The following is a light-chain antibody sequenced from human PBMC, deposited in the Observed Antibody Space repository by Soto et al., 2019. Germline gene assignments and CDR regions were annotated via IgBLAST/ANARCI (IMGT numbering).Light chain of an antibody. J-gene: IGLJ1*01. Sequence: QSALIQPRSVSGSPGHSVTISCTGTSSDVGVYKYVSWYRQHPGKAPKLMIYDVITRPSGVPDRFSGSKSVNTASLTISGLQAEDEADYYCCSYAGDYTLVFGSGTKVTVL. CDR1: SSDVGVYKY. CDR2: DVI. CDR3: CSYAGDYTLV. V-gene: IGLV2-11*01.